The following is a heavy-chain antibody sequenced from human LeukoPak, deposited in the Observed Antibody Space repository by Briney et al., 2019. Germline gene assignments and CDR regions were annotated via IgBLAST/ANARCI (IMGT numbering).Heavy chain of an antibody. D-gene: IGHD3-10*01. V-gene: IGHV3-23*01. J-gene: IGHJ4*02. CDR3: AKANMVRGVTLKFDY. CDR2: ISGSGGST. CDR1: GFTFSSYA. Sequence: PGGSLRLSCAASGFTFSSYAMSWVRQAPGKGLEWVSAISGSGGSTYYADSVKGRVTISRDNSKNTLYLQLNSLRAGDTAVYYCAKANMVRGVTLKFDYWGQGTLVTVSS.